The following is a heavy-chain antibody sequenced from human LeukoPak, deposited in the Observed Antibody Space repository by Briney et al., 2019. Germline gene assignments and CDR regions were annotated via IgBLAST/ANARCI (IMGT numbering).Heavy chain of an antibody. D-gene: IGHD3-22*01. V-gene: IGHV4-39*01. J-gene: IGHJ4*02. CDR2: IYYSGTT. CDR1: DGSISSGYYY. CDR3: ATVSYDSSGYYYPTFDY. Sequence: SETLSLTCSVSDGSISSGYYYWAWIRQPPGKGPEWIGSIYYSGTTYPNPSLKSRVTISVDTSKNQFSLKLSSVTAADTAVYYCATVSYDSSGYYYPTFDYWGQGTLVTVSS.